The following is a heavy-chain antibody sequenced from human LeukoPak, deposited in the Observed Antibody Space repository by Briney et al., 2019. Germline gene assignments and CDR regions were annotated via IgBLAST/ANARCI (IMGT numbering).Heavy chain of an antibody. Sequence: SETLSLTCTVSGYSISSGYYWGWIRQPPGQGLEWIGSIYHSGSTYYNPSLKSRVTISVDTSKNQFSLKLSSVTAADTAVYYCARLAVAVNDAFDIWGQGTMVTVSS. CDR2: IYHSGST. V-gene: IGHV4-38-2*02. CDR1: GYSISSGYY. CDR3: ARLAVAVNDAFDI. D-gene: IGHD6-19*01. J-gene: IGHJ3*02.